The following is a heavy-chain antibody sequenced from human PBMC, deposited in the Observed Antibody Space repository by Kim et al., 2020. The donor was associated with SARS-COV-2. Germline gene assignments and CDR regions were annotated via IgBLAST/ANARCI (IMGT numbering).Heavy chain of an antibody. CDR1: GFTFSNYA. V-gene: IGHV3-23*01. J-gene: IGHJ4*02. CDR2: ISASGGST. CDR3: AKDTSPLTYYYGSGSYYIKGGGFDY. D-gene: IGHD3-10*01. Sequence: GGSLRLSCAASGFTFSNYAMSWVRQAPGKGLEWVSAISASGGSTYYADSVKGRFTISRDSSKNTLSLQMNSLRAEDTAVYFCAKDTSPLTYYYGSGSYYIKGGGFDYWGQGTLVTVSS.